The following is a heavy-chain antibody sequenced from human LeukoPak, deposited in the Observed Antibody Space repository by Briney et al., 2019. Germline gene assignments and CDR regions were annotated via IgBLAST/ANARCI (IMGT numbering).Heavy chain of an antibody. Sequence: GGSLRLSCAASGFAFSSYDMHWVRQATGKGPEWVSAIGTAGDTYYPGSVKGRFTISRENAKNSLYLQMNSLRAGDTAVYYCARAYRGYYGSGSYYNDAFDIWGQGTMVTVSS. V-gene: IGHV3-13*04. J-gene: IGHJ3*02. CDR3: ARAYRGYYGSGSYYNDAFDI. CDR2: IGTAGDT. CDR1: GFAFSSYD. D-gene: IGHD3-10*01.